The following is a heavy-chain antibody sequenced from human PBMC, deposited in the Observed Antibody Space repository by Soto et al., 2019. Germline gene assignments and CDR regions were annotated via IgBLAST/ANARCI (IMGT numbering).Heavy chain of an antibody. CDR3: AKDHDLAAAGYYFDY. CDR1: GFTFSSYG. CDR2: TSYDGSNK. D-gene: IGHD6-13*01. V-gene: IGHV3-30*18. Sequence: PGGSLRLSCAASGFTFSSYGMHWVRQAPGKGLEWVAVTSYDGSNKYYADSVKGRFTISRDNSKNTLYLQMNSLRAEDTAVYYCAKDHDLAAAGYYFDYWGQGT. J-gene: IGHJ4*02.